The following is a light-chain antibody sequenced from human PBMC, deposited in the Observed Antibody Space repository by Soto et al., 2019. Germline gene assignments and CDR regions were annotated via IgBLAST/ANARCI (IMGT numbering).Light chain of an antibody. CDR3: QQYNNWPPWT. Sequence: EIVLTQSPGTLSLSPGERATLSCRASQSISSSYLAWYQQKPGQAPRLLIYGPSSRATGIPDRFSGSGSGTDFTLTINRLEPEDFAVYYCQQYNNWPPWTFGQGTRVEIK. V-gene: IGKV3-20*01. CDR1: QSISSSY. CDR2: GPS. J-gene: IGKJ1*01.